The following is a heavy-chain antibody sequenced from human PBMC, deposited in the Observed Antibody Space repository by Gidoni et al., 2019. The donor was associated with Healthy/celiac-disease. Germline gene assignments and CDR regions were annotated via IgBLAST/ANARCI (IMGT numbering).Heavy chain of an antibody. D-gene: IGHD5-12*01. Sequence: GVSLTLSCAASGFTFSSYSMNWDRQAPGKGLEWVAYISSSSSTIYYADSVKGRFTISRDNAKNSLYLQMNSRRAEDTAVYYCARGMVAPDYGGQGTLVTVSS. CDR1: GFTFSSYS. V-gene: IGHV3-48*01. CDR3: ARGMVAPDY. J-gene: IGHJ4*02. CDR2: ISSSSSTI.